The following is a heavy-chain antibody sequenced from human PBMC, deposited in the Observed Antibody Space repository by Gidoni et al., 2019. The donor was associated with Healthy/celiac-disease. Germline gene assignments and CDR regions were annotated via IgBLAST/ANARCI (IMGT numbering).Heavy chain of an antibody. CDR2: IITIFGTA. V-gene: IGHV1-69*01. D-gene: IGHD3-22*01. CDR3: ARSWHDGLVLGGFDY. J-gene: IGHJ4*02. CDR1: GATFSSYA. Sequence: QVQLVQSGAEVKKPGSSVEFSCTASGATFSSYASSWVRQAPGPGLEWMGGIITIFGTANYAQKFQGRVTITAEESTRTAYMELSSLRSEETAVYYCARSWHDGLVLGGFDYWGQGTLVTVSS.